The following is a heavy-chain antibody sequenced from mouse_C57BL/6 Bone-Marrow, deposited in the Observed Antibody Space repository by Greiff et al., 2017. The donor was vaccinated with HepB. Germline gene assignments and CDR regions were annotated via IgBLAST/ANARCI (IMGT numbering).Heavy chain of an antibody. V-gene: IGHV10-1*01. CDR2: IRSKSNNYAT. D-gene: IGHD1-1*01. Sequence: DAGGGLVQPKGSLKLSCAASGFSFNTYAMNWVRQAPGKSLEWVARIRSKSNNYATYYADSVKDRFTISRDDSESMLYLQMNNLKTEDTAMYYCSGKRWFAYWGQGTLVTVSA. CDR3: SGKRWFAY. CDR1: GFSFNTYA. J-gene: IGHJ3*01.